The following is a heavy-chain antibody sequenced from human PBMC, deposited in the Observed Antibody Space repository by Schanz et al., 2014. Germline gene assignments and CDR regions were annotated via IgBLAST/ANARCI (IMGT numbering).Heavy chain of an antibody. Sequence: VQLVESGGGVVQPGRSLRLSCAASGFMFSSYGMHWIRQPPGRGLEWVSYIGNGGVTIYYADSVKGRFTISRDNSKNSLYLQMNSLRAEDTAVYYCAKGRFGELSAFDIWGQGTMVTVSS. CDR2: IGNGGVTI. D-gene: IGHD3-10*01. J-gene: IGHJ3*02. CDR3: AKGRFGELSAFDI. V-gene: IGHV3-48*04. CDR1: GFMFSSYG.